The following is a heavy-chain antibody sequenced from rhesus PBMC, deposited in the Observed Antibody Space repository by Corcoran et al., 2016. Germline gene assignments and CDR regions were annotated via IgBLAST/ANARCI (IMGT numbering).Heavy chain of an antibody. V-gene: IGHV4-106*01. D-gene: IGHD5-12*01. Sequence: QVQLQESGPGLVKPSETLSLTCAVSGGSISDDYYWRWFRQPPGKGLECIGYIYGSGGGTNSIPSLKNRVTISIDTSKNQFSRKLSSVTAADTAVYYCARTRLGGYDYWGQGVLVTVSS. J-gene: IGHJ4*01. CDR2: IYGSGGGT. CDR3: ARTRLGGYDY. CDR1: GGSISDDYY.